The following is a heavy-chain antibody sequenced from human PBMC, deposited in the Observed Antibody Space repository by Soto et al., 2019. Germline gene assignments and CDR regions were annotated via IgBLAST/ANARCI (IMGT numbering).Heavy chain of an antibody. CDR2: IWYDGSNK. Sequence: SGGSLRLSCAASGFTFSSYGMHWVRQAPGKGLEWVAVIWYDGSNKYYADSVKGRVTISRDNSKNTLYLQMNSLRAEDTAVYYCASLPGPCGGDCYVNGMDVWGQGTTVTVSS. CDR3: ASLPGPCGGDCYVNGMDV. J-gene: IGHJ6*02. D-gene: IGHD2-21*02. CDR1: GFTFSSYG. V-gene: IGHV3-33*01.